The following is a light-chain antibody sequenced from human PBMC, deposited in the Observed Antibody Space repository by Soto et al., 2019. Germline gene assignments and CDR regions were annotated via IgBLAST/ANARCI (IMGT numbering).Light chain of an antibody. CDR3: QQYYSYPHT. Sequence: AIRMTQSPSSFSASTGDRVTITCRASQGISSYLAWYQQKPGKAPKLLIYAASTLQSGVPSRFSGSGSGTDFTLTISCLQSEDFATYCCQQYYSYPHTFGQGAQVEIK. CDR2: AAS. V-gene: IGKV1-8*01. CDR1: QGISSY. J-gene: IGKJ1*01.